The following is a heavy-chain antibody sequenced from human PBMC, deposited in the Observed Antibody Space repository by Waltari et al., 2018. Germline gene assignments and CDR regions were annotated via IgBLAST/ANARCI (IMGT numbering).Heavy chain of an antibody. V-gene: IGHV4-34*01. J-gene: IGHJ4*02. D-gene: IGHD5-12*01. CDR2: INHSGST. CDR3: ARASVDIVATSTYYFDY. CDR1: GGSFSGYY. Sequence: QVQLQQWGAGLLKPSETLSLTCAVYGGSFSGYYWSWIRQPPGKGLEWIWEINHSGSTNYNPSLKSRVTISVDTSKNQFSLKLSSVTAADTAVYYCARASVDIVATSTYYFDYWGQGTLVTVSS.